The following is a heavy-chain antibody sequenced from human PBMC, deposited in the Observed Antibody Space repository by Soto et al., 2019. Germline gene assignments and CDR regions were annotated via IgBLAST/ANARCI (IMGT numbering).Heavy chain of an antibody. D-gene: IGHD3-9*01. J-gene: IGHJ2*01. CDR2: ISAYNGNT. CDR3: ARVVPNHVLTDSYWYFDL. CDR1: GYTFTKYA. Sequence: QVQLVQSGAEVKKPGASVKVSCKASGYTFTKYAITWVRQAPGQGLEWMGWISAYNGNTNYAQNVQGRVTMTTDTSTSTAYMELRSLKSDDTAVYYCARVVPNHVLTDSYWYFDLWGHGTLVTVSS. V-gene: IGHV1-18*01.